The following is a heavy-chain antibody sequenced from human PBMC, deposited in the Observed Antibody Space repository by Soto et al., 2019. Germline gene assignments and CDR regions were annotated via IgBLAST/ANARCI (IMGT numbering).Heavy chain of an antibody. Sequence: PSETLSLTCTVSGGSISSSSYYWGWIRQPPGKGLEWIGSIYYSGSTFYNPSLKSRVTISVDTSKNQFSLKLSSVTAADTAVYYCATFYGDYVSYWAQGTLVTVS. D-gene: IGHD4-17*01. V-gene: IGHV4-39*01. CDR1: GGSISSSSYY. J-gene: IGHJ1*01. CDR3: ATFYGDYVSY. CDR2: IYYSGST.